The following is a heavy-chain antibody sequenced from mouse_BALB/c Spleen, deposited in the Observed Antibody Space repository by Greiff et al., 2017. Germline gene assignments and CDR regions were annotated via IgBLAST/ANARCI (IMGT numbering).Heavy chain of an antibody. CDR2: INPSNGGT. V-gene: IGHV1S81*02. D-gene: IGHD2-10*02. CDR3: TRGKYGNFLYAMDD. J-gene: IGHJ4*01. CDR1: GYTFTSYY. Sequence: QVQLQQPGAELVKPGASVQLSCKASGYTFTSYYMYWVKQRPGQGLEWIGGINPSNGGTNFNEKFKSKATLTVDKSSSTAYMQLSSLTSEDSAVYYCTRGKYGNFLYAMDDWGQGTSVTVSS.